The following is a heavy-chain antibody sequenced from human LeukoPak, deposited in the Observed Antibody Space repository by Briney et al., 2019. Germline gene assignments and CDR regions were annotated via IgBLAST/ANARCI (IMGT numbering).Heavy chain of an antibody. CDR3: ARQITMIVVVIPTVYMDV. CDR2: IRYDGSNK. CDR1: GFTFSSYS. Sequence: GGSLRLSCAASGFTFSSYSMNWVRQAPGKGLEWVAFIRYDGSNKYYADSVKGRFTISRDDANNSLFLQMNSLRAEDTALYYCARQITMIVVVIPTVYMDVWGKGTTVTVSS. J-gene: IGHJ6*03. D-gene: IGHD3-22*01. V-gene: IGHV3-33*08.